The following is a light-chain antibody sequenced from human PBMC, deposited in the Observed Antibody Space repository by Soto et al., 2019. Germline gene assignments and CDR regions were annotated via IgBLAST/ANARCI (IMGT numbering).Light chain of an antibody. CDR2: GAS. V-gene: IGKV3-15*01. Sequence: EIVMTQSPATLSVSPGERATLSCRASQSVSSNLAWYQQKPGQAPRLLIYGASTRATGIPARFSGSGFGTEFTLTISSLQAEDCAVYYCQQYNNWPRTFGQGTKVEIK. J-gene: IGKJ1*01. CDR3: QQYNNWPRT. CDR1: QSVSSN.